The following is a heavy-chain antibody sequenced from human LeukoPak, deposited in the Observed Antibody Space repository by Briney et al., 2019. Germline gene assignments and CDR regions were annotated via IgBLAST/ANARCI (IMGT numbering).Heavy chain of an antibody. CDR2: ISGGGGST. J-gene: IGHJ4*02. V-gene: IGHV3-23*01. CDR1: GFTFRRYA. Sequence: GGSIPLPCEDYGFTFRRYAMIWYSQATGKGVAWVSGISGGGGSTYYADSVKGRFTISRDNSKNTLYLQMNSLRAEDTAVYYCAKGGDYARQYYFDYWGQGALVTVSS. CDR3: AKGGDYARQYYFDY. D-gene: IGHD4-17*01.